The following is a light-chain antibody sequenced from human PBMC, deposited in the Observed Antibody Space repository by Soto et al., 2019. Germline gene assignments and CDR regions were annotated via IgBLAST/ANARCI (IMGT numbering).Light chain of an antibody. CDR2: DAS. Sequence: DIQMTQSPSSLSASVVDRVTITCQASQDISNYLNWYQQKPGKAPKLLIYDASNLATGVPSRFSGSGSGTDFTFTISSLQPEDIATYYCQQYDNLPRTFGQGTKLEIK. J-gene: IGKJ2*01. CDR1: QDISNY. V-gene: IGKV1-33*01. CDR3: QQYDNLPRT.